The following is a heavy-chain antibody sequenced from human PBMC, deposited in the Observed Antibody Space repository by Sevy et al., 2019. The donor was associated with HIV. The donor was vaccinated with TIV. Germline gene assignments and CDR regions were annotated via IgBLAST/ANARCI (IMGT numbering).Heavy chain of an antibody. J-gene: IGHJ4*02. D-gene: IGHD2-15*01. CDR3: ASEYCSSGSCFFDY. Sequence: GGSLRLSCVVSGFDIRSNYMSWVRQAPGKGLEWVSHIYAGGTAYYADSVKGRFTFSRDDSKNTVSLPMRSLRVDDSAVYYCASEYCSSGSCFFDYWGQGIQVTVSS. CDR1: GFDIRSNY. CDR2: IYAGGTA. V-gene: IGHV3-53*01.